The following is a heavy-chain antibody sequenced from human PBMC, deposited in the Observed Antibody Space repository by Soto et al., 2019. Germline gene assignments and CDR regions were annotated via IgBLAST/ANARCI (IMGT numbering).Heavy chain of an antibody. J-gene: IGHJ6*02. CDR1: GFTFSSYG. V-gene: IGHV3-30*18. CDR3: AKDRDGMDV. Sequence: QVQLVESGGGVVQPGRSLRLSCAASGFTFSSYGMHWVRQAPGKGLEWGAVISYDGSNKYYADSVKGRFTISRDNSKNTLYLQMNSLRAEDTAVYYCAKDRDGMDVWGQGTTVTVSS. CDR2: ISYDGSNK.